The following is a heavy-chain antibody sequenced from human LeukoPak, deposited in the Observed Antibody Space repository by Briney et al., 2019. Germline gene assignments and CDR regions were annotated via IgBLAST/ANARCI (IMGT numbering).Heavy chain of an antibody. CDR2: INPSGGST. Sequence: ASVKVSCKASGGTFSSYAISWVRQAPGQGLEWMGIINPSGGSTSYAQKFQGRVTMTRDTSTSTVYMELSSLRSEDTAVYYCARDPDYYDSSGYYYFDYWGQGTLVTVSS. CDR1: GGTFSSYA. V-gene: IGHV1-46*03. D-gene: IGHD3-22*01. CDR3: ARDPDYYDSSGYYYFDY. J-gene: IGHJ4*02.